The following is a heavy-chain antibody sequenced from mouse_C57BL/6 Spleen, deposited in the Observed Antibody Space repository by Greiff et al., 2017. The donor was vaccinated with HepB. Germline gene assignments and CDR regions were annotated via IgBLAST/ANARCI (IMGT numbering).Heavy chain of an antibody. CDR2: IDPENGDT. Sequence: EVQLQQSGAELVRPGASVKLSCTASGFNIKDDYMHWVKQRPEQGLEWIGWIDPENGDTEYASKFQGKATITADTSSNTAYLQLSSLTSEDTAVYYCTRRSPYYVDYWGQGTTLTVSS. J-gene: IGHJ2*01. CDR3: TRRSPYYVDY. CDR1: GFNIKDDY. V-gene: IGHV14-4*01.